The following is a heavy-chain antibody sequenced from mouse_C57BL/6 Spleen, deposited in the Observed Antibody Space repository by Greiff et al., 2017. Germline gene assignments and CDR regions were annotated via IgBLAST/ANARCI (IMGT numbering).Heavy chain of an antibody. CDR1: GYTFTSYW. Sequence: QVQLQQPGTELVKPGASVKLSCKASGYTFTSYWMHWVKQRPGQGLEWIGNINPSNGGTNYNEKFKSKATLTVDKSSSTAYMQLSSLTSEDSAVYDSAREGIWAPGFAYWGQGTLVTVSA. J-gene: IGHJ3*01. CDR3: AREGIWAPGFAY. D-gene: IGHD4-1*01. V-gene: IGHV1-53*01. CDR2: INPSNGGT.